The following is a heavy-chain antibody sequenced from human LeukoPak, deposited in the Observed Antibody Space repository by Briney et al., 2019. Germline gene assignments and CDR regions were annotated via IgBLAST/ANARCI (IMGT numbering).Heavy chain of an antibody. V-gene: IGHV3-53*01. Sequence: GGSLRLSCAASGFTFSSYWMSWVRQAPGKALEWVSVIYSGVSTYYADSVKGRFTISRDNSKNTLYLQMNSLRAEDTALYYCARDRRYYDSSGYYFHWYFDLWGRGTLVTVSS. CDR1: GFTFSSYW. J-gene: IGHJ2*01. CDR3: ARDRRYYDSSGYYFHWYFDL. CDR2: IYSGVST. D-gene: IGHD3-22*01.